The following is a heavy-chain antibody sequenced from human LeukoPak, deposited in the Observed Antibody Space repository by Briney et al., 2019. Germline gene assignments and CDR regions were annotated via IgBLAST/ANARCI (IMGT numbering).Heavy chain of an antibody. D-gene: IGHD1-26*01. V-gene: IGHV4-30-2*01. CDR1: GGSLSSGGYS. CDR3: ARLLRRLGYFDY. Sequence: SETLSLTCAVSGGSLSSGGYSWRWIRQPPGTGLEWFVYLYHSGSTYYNPSLKSRVTISVDRSKNQFSLKLSSVTAADTAVYYCARLLRRLGYFDYWGQGTLVTVSS. CDR2: LYHSGST. J-gene: IGHJ4*02.